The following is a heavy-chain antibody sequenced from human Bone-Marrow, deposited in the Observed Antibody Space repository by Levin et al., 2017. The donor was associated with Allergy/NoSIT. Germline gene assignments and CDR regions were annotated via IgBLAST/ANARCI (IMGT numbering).Heavy chain of an antibody. D-gene: IGHD3-10*01. J-gene: IGHJ4*02. CDR1: GFTFSNHA. CDR3: AREGPDDGSGGLDY. V-gene: IGHV3-30-3*01. CDR2: MWKDGTSK. Sequence: GGSLRLSCAASGFTFSNHAMHWVRQTPGKGLEWAAVMWKDGTSKYYADSVKGRFTISRDNSKNTLYLQMNSLTTEDTAVYYCAREGPDDGSGGLDYWGQGSLVTVSS.